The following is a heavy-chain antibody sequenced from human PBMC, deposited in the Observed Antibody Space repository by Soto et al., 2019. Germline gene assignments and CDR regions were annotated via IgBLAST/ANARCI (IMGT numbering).Heavy chain of an antibody. J-gene: IGHJ6*02. CDR3: ARIMELKSDHYYGIDV. CDR1: GFSLSTSGMC. Sequence: ESGPTLVNPTQTLTLTCTFSGFSLSTSGMCVSWIRQPPGKALEWLALIDWDDDKYYSTSLKTRLTISKDTSKNQVVLTMTNMDPVDTATYYCARIMELKSDHYYGIDVCGQGTTVTVSS. D-gene: IGHD3-10*01. CDR2: IDWDDDK. V-gene: IGHV2-70*01.